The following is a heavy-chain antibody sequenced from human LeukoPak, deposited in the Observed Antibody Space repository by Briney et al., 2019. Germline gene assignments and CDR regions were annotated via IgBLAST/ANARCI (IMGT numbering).Heavy chain of an antibody. CDR2: IWYDGSNK. CDR1: GFTFSSYG. J-gene: IGHJ4*02. CDR3: ARVPSAGYYDRSGYLDH. Sequence: GGSLRLSCAASGFTFSSYGMHWGRHAPGEGVEGVAVIWYDGSNKYYAEFVKGGFTISRDNSKNTLYLQMNSLRAEDTAVYYCARVPSAGYYDRSGYLDHWGQGTLVTVFS. V-gene: IGHV3-33*01. D-gene: IGHD3-22*01.